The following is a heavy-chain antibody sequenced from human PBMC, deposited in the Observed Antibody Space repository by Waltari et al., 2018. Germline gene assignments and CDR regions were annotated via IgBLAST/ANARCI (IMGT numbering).Heavy chain of an antibody. D-gene: IGHD1-26*01. Sequence: EVQLLESGGGLVQPGGSLRLSCVASGFTFCSYGMSWVRQGAGKGLEWVSSVSGSGDTTDYADSVKGRFTISRDNSKNTFYLQMNSLRVDDTAVYYCAKDRDGSSLTLYYFDHWSQGALVTVSS. V-gene: IGHV3-23*01. CDR2: VSGSGDTT. J-gene: IGHJ4*02. CDR3: AKDRDGSSLTLYYFDH. CDR1: GFTFCSYG.